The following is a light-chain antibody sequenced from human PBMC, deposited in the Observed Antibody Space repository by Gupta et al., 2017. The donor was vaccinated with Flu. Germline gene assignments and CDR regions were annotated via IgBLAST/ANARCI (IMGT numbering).Light chain of an antibody. CDR2: GAS. V-gene: IGKV3-20*01. J-gene: IGKJ1*01. Sequence: EVVLTQSPGTLSLSPGERATLSCRASQSVSNNYLAWYQQKGGQAPRLLIYGASNRATGTPDRVSGGGSGTDFTLNISRLEPEDFAVYYCQQYGTSPWTFGQGTKVEIK. CDR1: QSVSNNY. CDR3: QQYGTSPWT.